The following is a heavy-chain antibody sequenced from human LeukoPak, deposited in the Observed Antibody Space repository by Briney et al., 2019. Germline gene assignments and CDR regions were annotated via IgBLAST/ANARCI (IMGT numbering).Heavy chain of an antibody. J-gene: IGHJ4*02. Sequence: PGGSLRLSCAASGFTVSSNYMSWVRQAPGKGLEWVSVIYSGGSTYYADSVKGRFTISRDNAKNSLYLQMNSLRAEDSAVYYCARYCTFRTCSGTKFDSWGQGTLVTVSS. CDR1: GFTVSSNY. CDR2: IYSGGST. V-gene: IGHV3-53*01. D-gene: IGHD1-1*01. CDR3: ARYCTFRTCSGTKFDS.